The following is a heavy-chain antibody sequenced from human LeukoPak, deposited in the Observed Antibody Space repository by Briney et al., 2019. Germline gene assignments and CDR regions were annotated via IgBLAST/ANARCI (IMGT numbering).Heavy chain of an antibody. Sequence: AGGSLRLSCAASGFTFSSYWMHWVRQAPGKGLVWVSRIASDGCTVYADSVKGRFTISRDNAKDTVYLQMNSLRVEDTAVYYCIGSGGWPGYWGQGTLVTVSS. CDR1: GFTFSSYW. CDR3: IGSGGWPGY. V-gene: IGHV3-74*01. CDR2: IASDGCT. J-gene: IGHJ4*02. D-gene: IGHD1-26*01.